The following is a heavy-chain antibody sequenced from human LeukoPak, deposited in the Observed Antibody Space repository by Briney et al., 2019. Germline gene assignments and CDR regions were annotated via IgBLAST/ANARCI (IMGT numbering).Heavy chain of an antibody. D-gene: IGHD5-18*01. CDR3: ARDLYVDTAMVCGY. V-gene: IGHV1-46*01. J-gene: IGHJ4*02. CDR2: INHSGGST. Sequence: AAVTVSCLASRYTFTNYYMHWVRQPPGQRLEWMGIINHSGGSTSHAQKFQVRVTMTRDTSTSTVYMELSSLRSEAAAVYYCARDLYVDTAMVCGYWGQGTLVTVSS. CDR1: RYTFTNYY.